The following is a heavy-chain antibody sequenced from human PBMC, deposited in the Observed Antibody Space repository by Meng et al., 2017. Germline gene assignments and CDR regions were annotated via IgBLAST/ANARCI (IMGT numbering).Heavy chain of an antibody. CDR2: INTKTGKP. D-gene: IGHD6-19*01. J-gene: IGHJ4*02. CDR1: GYTFSTNV. V-gene: IGHV7-4-1*02. CDR3: ARAHSSGWYSFLDY. Sequence: VRFVQSGSGLKGPGASVKVSCKASGYTFSTNVRNWVRQAPGQGLEWMGWINTKTGKPTYAQGFTGRLAFSLDTSASTAFLQINSQKAEDTAVYYCARAHSSGWYSFLDYWGQGTLVTVSS.